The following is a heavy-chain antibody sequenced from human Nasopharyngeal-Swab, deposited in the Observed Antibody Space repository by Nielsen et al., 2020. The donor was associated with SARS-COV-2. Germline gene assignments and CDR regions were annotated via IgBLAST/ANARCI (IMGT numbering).Heavy chain of an antibody. V-gene: IGHV3-15*01. Sequence: GSLRLSCAASGFTFSNAWMSWVRQAPGKGLEWVGRIKSKTDGGTTDYAAPVKGRFTISRDDSKNTLYLQMNSLKTEDTAVYCCTTLDNRIQLWSKDLYYYYYYGMDVWGQGTTVTVSS. D-gene: IGHD5-18*01. CDR2: IKSKTDGGTT. CDR1: GFTFSNAW. J-gene: IGHJ6*02. CDR3: TTLDNRIQLWSKDLYYYYYYGMDV.